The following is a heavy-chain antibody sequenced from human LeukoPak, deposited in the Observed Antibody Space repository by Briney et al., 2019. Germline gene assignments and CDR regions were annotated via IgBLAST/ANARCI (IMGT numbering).Heavy chain of an antibody. D-gene: IGHD3-3*01. CDR2: IYYSGST. Sequence: SETLSLTCTVSGGSISSYYWSWIRQPPGKGLEWIGYIYYSGSTNYNPSLKSRVTISVDTSKNQFSLKLSSVTAADTAVYYCARVSSGFWSGYYTHYYCYMDVWGKGTTVTVSS. CDR1: GGSISSYY. J-gene: IGHJ6*03. CDR3: ARVSSGFWSGYYTHYYCYMDV. V-gene: IGHV4-59*01.